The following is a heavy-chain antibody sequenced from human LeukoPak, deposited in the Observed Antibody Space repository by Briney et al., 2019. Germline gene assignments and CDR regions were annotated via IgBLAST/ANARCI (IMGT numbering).Heavy chain of an antibody. D-gene: IGHD3-22*01. Sequence: ASVKVSCKASGYTFIGYYMHWVRQAPGQGVEWMGWINPNSGGPNYAQKFQGRVTMTSDTSISTAYMELSRLTSDDTAVYYCARGKTDYYDSTAYRFDPWGQGTLVTVSS. J-gene: IGHJ5*02. V-gene: IGHV1-2*02. CDR3: ARGKTDYYDSTAYRFDP. CDR1: GYTFIGYY. CDR2: INPNSGGP.